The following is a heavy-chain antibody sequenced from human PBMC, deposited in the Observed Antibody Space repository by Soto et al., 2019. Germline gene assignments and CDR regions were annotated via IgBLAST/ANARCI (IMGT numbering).Heavy chain of an antibody. Sequence: PGESLKISCKGSGYSFTSYWISWVRQMPGKGLEWMGRIDPSDSYTNYSPSFQGHVTISADKSISTAYLQWSSLKASDTAMYYCARHTQYGDYGYGMDVWGQGTTVSVSS. J-gene: IGHJ6*02. CDR2: IDPSDSYT. V-gene: IGHV5-10-1*01. CDR3: ARHTQYGDYGYGMDV. CDR1: GYSFTSYW. D-gene: IGHD4-17*01.